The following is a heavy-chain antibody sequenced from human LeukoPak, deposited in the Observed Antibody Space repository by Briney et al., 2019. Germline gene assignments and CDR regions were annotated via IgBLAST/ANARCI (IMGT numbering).Heavy chain of an antibody. J-gene: IGHJ4*02. CDR3: ARDSDGYDL. Sequence: EGSLRLSCAASGFTFSSRWMSWVRQAPGKGLEWVANTKQDGSEKYYVDSVKGRFTISRDNTKNSLYLQMNSLRVDDTAVYYCARDSDGYDLWGQGTLVTVSS. D-gene: IGHD2-15*01. CDR1: GFTFSSRW. CDR2: TKQDGSEK. V-gene: IGHV3-7*01.